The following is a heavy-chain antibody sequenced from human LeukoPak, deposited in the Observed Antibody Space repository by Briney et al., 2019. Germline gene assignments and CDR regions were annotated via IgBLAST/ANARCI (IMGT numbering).Heavy chain of an antibody. J-gene: IGHJ6*02. V-gene: IGHV3-30*18. D-gene: IGHD6-6*01. Sequence: GGSLRLSCAASGFTFSSYGMHWVRQAPGKGLEWVAVISYDGSNKYYADSVKGRFTISRDNSKNTLYLQMNSLRAEDTAVYYCAKDLQVHTMIAARPSVGDYYYYGMDVWGQGTTVTVSS. CDR1: GFTFSSYG. CDR2: ISYDGSNK. CDR3: AKDLQVHTMIAARPSVGDYYYYGMDV.